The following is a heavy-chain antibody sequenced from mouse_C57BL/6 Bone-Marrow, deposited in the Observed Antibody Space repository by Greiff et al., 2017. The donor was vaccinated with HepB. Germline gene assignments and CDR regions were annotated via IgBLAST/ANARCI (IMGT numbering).Heavy chain of an antibody. V-gene: IGHV1-85*01. CDR1: GYTFTSYD. Sequence: VQLKESGPELVKPGASVKLSCKASGYTFTSYDINWVKQRPGQGLEWIGWIYPRDGSTKYNEKFKGKATLTVDTSSSTAYMELHSLTSEDSAVYFCAIYYGNYFDYWGQGTTLTVSS. D-gene: IGHD2-1*01. CDR3: AIYYGNYFDY. J-gene: IGHJ2*01. CDR2: IYPRDGST.